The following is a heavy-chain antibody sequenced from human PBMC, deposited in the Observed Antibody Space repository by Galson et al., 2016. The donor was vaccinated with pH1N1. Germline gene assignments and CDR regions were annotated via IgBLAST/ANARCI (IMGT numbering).Heavy chain of an antibody. V-gene: IGHV4-38-2*01. D-gene: IGHD2-21*02. CDR1: GYSIISGYY. Sequence: SETLSLTCAVSGYSIISGYYWGWVRQPPGKGLEWIGSIFHSGSTYYNPSLKSRVTISVDTSRNQFSLTLSSVTAADTALYYCASSIPVTALDAFGLWGQGTMVTGSS. CDR3: ASSIPVTALDAFGL. CDR2: IFHSGST. J-gene: IGHJ3*01.